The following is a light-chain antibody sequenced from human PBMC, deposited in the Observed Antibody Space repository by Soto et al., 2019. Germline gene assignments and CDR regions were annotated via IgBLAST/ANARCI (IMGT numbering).Light chain of an antibody. J-gene: IGKJ4*01. V-gene: IGKV2-28*01. CDR1: QSLLHIDGYKY. Sequence: EIVLTQSSLSLPVTPGEPASISCRSSQSLLHIDGYKYLDWYLQKPGQSPQLLIYSGSHRASGVPHNSRGSGSGTDFTLQISRVEAEDVRSYSCMQALQTAVTFGGGTKVEI. CDR3: MQALQTAVT. CDR2: SGS.